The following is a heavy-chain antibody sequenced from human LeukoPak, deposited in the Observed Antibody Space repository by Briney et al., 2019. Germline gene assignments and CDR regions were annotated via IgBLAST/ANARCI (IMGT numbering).Heavy chain of an antibody. CDR1: GFPFSNYW. Sequence: PGGSLRLSCAASGFPFSNYWMHWVRQAPGKGLVWLSHITSDGSGTGYADSVKGRFTISRDNAKYTLYLQMNSLRAEDTAVYYCAKDQGARYYGSGSSWFDPWGQGTLVTVSS. CDR3: AKDQGARYYGSGSSWFDP. CDR2: ITSDGSGT. J-gene: IGHJ5*02. D-gene: IGHD3-10*01. V-gene: IGHV3-74*01.